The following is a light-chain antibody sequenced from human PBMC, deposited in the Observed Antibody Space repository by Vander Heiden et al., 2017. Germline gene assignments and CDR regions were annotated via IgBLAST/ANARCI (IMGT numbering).Light chain of an antibody. J-gene: IGKJ1*01. CDR2: GAS. CDR3: QWCGSSTRVCT. V-gene: IGKV3-20*01. Sequence: IVMTQSPVTLSFSPGERATLSCRASQSANNNHVAWYQQKLGQAPRVLIYGASNRATGIPDRFSGSGSGTDFTLTISRLEPEDFAVYYCQWCGSSTRVCTFGQGTKVDI. CDR1: QSANNNH.